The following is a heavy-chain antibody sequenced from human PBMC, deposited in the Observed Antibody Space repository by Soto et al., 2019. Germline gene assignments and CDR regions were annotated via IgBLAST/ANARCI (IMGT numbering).Heavy chain of an antibody. J-gene: IGHJ6*02. V-gene: IGHV1-24*01. D-gene: IGHD1-7*01. CDR2: FDPEDGET. CDR1: GYTLTELS. Sequence: ASVKVSCKVSGYTLTELSMHWVRQAPGKGLEWMGGFDPEDGETIYAQKFQGRVTMTEDTSTDTAYMELSSLRSEDTAVYYCATDLELRNYYGMDVWGQGTTVTVSS. CDR3: ATDLELRNYYGMDV.